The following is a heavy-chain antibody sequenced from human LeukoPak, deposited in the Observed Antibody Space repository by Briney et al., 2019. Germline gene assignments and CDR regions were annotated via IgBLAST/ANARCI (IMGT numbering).Heavy chain of an antibody. CDR1: GFTFSSYA. CDR3: ARPLYDYVWGSYRYKRDYFDY. J-gene: IGHJ4*02. CDR2: ISYDGSNK. D-gene: IGHD3-16*02. V-gene: IGHV3-30-3*01. Sequence: GWSLRLSCAASGFTFSSYAMHWVRQAPGKGLEWVAVISYDGSNKYYADSVKGRFTISRDNSKNTLYLQMNSLRAEDTAVYYCARPLYDYVWGSYRYKRDYFDYWGQGTLVTVSS.